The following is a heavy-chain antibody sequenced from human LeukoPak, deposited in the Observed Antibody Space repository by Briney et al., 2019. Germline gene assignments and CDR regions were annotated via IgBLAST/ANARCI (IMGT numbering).Heavy chain of an antibody. CDR3: ARGGVRTAASSLGY. CDR1: GYTFSDYY. J-gene: IGHJ4*01. CDR2: INPNSGGR. Sequence: ASVKVSCKATGYTFSDYYLHWVRQAPGQGLEWMGWINPNSGGRNFAQKFRGRVTMTRDTSITTAYMELTRLKSADTAVYSFARGGVRTAASSLGYWGQGNLVTVSS. V-gene: IGHV1-2*02. D-gene: IGHD2-2*01.